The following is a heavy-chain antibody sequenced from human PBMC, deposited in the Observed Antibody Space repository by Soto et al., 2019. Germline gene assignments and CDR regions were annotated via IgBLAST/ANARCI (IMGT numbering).Heavy chain of an antibody. J-gene: IGHJ4*01. CDR3: ARLAEYCNGIKCYSNFDF. V-gene: IGHV1-8*01. D-gene: IGHD2-15*01. CDR1: GYNFTNFD. Sequence: VKVSGKTSGYNFTNFDINWVRQAPGRGLVWMGWMNPSSGETGSAQNFQGRVTMTRDISTRTFFMQLTSLRSEDTAIYYCARLAEYCNGIKCYSNFDFWGRGTQVTVSS. CDR2: MNPSSGET.